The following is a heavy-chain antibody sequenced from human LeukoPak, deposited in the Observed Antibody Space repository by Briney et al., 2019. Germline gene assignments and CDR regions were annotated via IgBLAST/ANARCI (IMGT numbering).Heavy chain of an antibody. Sequence: PGGSLRLSCAGSGFPFSSHGMNWVRQAPGKGLEWVSGISPGGPTYYADSVKGRFSISRDDSKNTFYLQMINLRAEDTAVYYCAKDGAWLRFDDWGQGILVTVS. CDR3: AKDGAWLRFDD. D-gene: IGHD5-12*01. CDR1: GFPFSSHG. V-gene: IGHV3-23*01. CDR2: ISPGGPT. J-gene: IGHJ4*02.